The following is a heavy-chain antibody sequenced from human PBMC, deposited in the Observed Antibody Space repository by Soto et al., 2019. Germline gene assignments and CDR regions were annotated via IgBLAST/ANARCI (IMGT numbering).Heavy chain of an antibody. J-gene: IGHJ4*02. V-gene: IGHV4-59*01. Sequence: SETLSLTCTVSGGSISSYYWSWIRQPPGKGLEWIGYIYYSGSTNYNPSLKSRVTISVDTSKNQFSLKLSSVTAADTAVYYCARVKWELRPYFDYWGQGTLVTVSS. D-gene: IGHD1-26*01. CDR1: GGSISSYY. CDR3: ARVKWELRPYFDY. CDR2: IYYSGST.